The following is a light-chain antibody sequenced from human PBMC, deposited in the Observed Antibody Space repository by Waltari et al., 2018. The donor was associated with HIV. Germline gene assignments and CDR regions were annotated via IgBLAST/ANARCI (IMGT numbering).Light chain of an antibody. V-gene: IGKV1-39*01. Sequence: DIQMTQSPSSLPASVRDSVTITCRASQSISRNLNCYHQKPGKAPKLLIYSASSLQTGVPSRFSGSGSGTDITLTISSLQPEDYATYYCQRTNRDSPVFTFGPGTKVDI. J-gene: IGKJ3*01. CDR2: SAS. CDR3: QRTNRDSPVFT. CDR1: QSISRN.